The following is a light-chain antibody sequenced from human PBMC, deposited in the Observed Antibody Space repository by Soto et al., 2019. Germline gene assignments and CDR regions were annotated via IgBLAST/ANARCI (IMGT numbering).Light chain of an antibody. V-gene: IGLV4-69*01. CDR3: QTWGTGFLV. Sequence: QLVLTQSPSASASLGASVKLTCTLSSGHSSYAIAWHQQQPEKGPRYLMKLNNDGSHNKGDGIPDLFSGSSSGAERYLTISSLQSEDEADYYCQTWGTGFLVFGGGTKLTVL. J-gene: IGLJ3*02. CDR2: LNNDGSH. CDR1: SGHSSYA.